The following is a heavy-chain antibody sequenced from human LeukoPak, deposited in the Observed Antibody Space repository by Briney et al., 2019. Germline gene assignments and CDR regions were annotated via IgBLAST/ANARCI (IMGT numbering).Heavy chain of an antibody. Sequence: PSETLSLTCAVSGGSITNSNWWSWVRQFPGKGLEWIGEIFHSGSTNYNPSLKSRVDISVDKSKNQFSLRLTSVTAADTAVYFCARASYDFLTAFYIDYWGRGTLVTVSA. J-gene: IGHJ4*02. CDR3: ARASYDFLTAFYIDY. CDR2: IFHSGST. V-gene: IGHV4-4*02. D-gene: IGHD3-9*01. CDR1: GGSITNSNW.